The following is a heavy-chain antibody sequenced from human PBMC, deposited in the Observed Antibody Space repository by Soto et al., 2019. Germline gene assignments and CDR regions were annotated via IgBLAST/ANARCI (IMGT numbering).Heavy chain of an antibody. J-gene: IGHJ4*02. CDR3: ARAYYYDSSGFSPGGY. D-gene: IGHD3-22*01. V-gene: IGHV3-7*01. Sequence: GGSLRLSCSASGVTFSTYWMSWVRQAPGKGLEWVANIKQDGSEKYYVDSVRGRFTISRDTAKNSLYLQMNSLGAEDTAVYYCARAYYYDSSGFSPGGYWGQGTLVTVSS. CDR1: GVTFSTYW. CDR2: IKQDGSEK.